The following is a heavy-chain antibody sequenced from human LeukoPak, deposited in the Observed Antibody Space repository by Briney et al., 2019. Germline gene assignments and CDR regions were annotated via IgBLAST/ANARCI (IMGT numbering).Heavy chain of an antibody. CDR1: GFTFRSYA. J-gene: IGHJ6*03. D-gene: IGHD3-10*01. CDR2: ISYDGSNK. CDR3: AKAVTSDYHSLYYNYYMDV. V-gene: IGHV3-30*18. Sequence: GGSLRLSCAASGFTFRSYAMHWVRQAPGKGLEWVAVISYDGSNKYFGDSVKGRFTISRDNSKNTLYLQMDSLRAEDTAIYYCAKAVTSDYHSLYYNYYMDVWGKGTTVTVS.